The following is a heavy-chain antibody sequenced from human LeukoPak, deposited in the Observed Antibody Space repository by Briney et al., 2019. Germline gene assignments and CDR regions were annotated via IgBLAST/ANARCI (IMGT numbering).Heavy chain of an antibody. Sequence: SETLSLTCAVYGGSFSGYYWSWIRQPPGKGLEWIGEINHSGSTNYNPSLKSRVTISVDTSKNQFSLKLSSVTAADTAVYYCARSLQLWANGRLGYWGQGTLVTVSS. CDR2: INHSGST. V-gene: IGHV4-34*01. D-gene: IGHD5-18*01. CDR1: GGSFSGYY. CDR3: ARSLQLWANGRLGY. J-gene: IGHJ4*02.